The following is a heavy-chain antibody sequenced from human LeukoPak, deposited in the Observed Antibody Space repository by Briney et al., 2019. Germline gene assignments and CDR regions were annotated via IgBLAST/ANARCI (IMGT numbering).Heavy chain of an antibody. D-gene: IGHD4-17*01. J-gene: IGHJ4*02. CDR3: ARVGVDYAFDY. CDR2: IWYDGSKK. V-gene: IGHV3-33*01. Sequence: PGESLRLSCAASGLTFSTFGMHWVRQAPGKGLEGVAVIWYDGSKKYYADSVKGRFTISRDNSKNTLYLQMNSLRAEATAIYFCARVGVDYAFDYWGQGTQVTVSS. CDR1: GLTFSTFG.